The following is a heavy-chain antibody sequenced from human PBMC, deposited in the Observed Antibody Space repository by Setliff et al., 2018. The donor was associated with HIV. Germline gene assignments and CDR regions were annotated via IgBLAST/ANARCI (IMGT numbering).Heavy chain of an antibody. CDR3: AKDRSVRDYNYHYLDV. CDR1: GFAFSTYG. V-gene: IGHV3-30*02. Sequence: GGSLRLSCAASGFAFSTYGMHWVRQAPGKGLEWVAFIQYDGKRIYYGESVNGRFTISRDNPKNTLYLQMNSLRPEDTAVYYCAKDRSVRDYNYHYLDVWGKGTT. D-gene: IGHD2-15*01. J-gene: IGHJ6*03. CDR2: IQYDGKRI.